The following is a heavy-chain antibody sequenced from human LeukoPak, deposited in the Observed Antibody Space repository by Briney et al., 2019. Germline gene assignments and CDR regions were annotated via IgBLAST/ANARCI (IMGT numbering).Heavy chain of an antibody. J-gene: IGHJ5*02. V-gene: IGHV3-49*03. CDR3: TRDEGPYYDILTGYPQGFDP. CDR1: GFTFGDYA. D-gene: IGHD3-9*01. CDR2: IRSKAYGGTT. Sequence: GGSLRLSCTASGFTFGDYAMSWFHQAPGKGLEWVGFIRSKAYGGTTEYAASVKGRFTISRDDSESIAYLQMNSLKTEDTAVYYCTRDEGPYYDILTGYPQGFDPWGQGTLVTVSS.